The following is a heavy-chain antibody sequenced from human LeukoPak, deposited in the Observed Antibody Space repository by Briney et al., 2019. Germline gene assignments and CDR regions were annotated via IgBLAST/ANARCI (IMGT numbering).Heavy chain of an antibody. CDR2: IKEDGSEK. V-gene: IGHV3-7*05. Sequence: GGSLRLSCAASGFTFSSYAMHWVRQAPGKGLEWVANIKEDGSEKQYVDSVKGRFTISRDNAKNSLYLQMNSLRVEDTAVYYCARDFGFYLGIYWYFDLWGRSTQVTVSS. CDR1: GFTFSSYA. D-gene: IGHD3-16*01. J-gene: IGHJ2*01. CDR3: ARDFGFYLGIYWYFDL.